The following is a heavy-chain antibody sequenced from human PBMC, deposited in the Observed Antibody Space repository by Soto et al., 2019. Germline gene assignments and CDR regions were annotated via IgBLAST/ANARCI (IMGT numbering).Heavy chain of an antibody. J-gene: IGHJ4*02. V-gene: IGHV3-33*01. CDR1: GFTFSSYG. CDR2: IWYDGSNK. D-gene: IGHD2-15*01. CDR3: ARPATRSHCSGGSCYLKGHYFDY. Sequence: GGSLRLSCAASGFTFSSYGMHWVRQAPGKGLEWVAVIWYDGSNKYYADSVKGRFTISRDNSKNTLYLQMNSLRAEDTAVYYCARPATRSHCSGGSCYLKGHYFDYWGQGTLVTVSS.